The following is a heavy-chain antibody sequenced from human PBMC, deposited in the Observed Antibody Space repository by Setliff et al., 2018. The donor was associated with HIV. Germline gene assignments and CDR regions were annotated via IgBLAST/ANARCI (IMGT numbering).Heavy chain of an antibody. CDR1: GYSISSGYY. Sequence: SETLSLTCAVSGYSISSGYYWGWIRQPPGKGLEWIGSIYHSGSTYYNPSLKSRVTISVGTSKNQFSLKLSSVTAADTAVYYCGRCMSVAVPEYWGQGTLVTVSS. V-gene: IGHV4-38-2*01. D-gene: IGHD2-21*01. J-gene: IGHJ4*02. CDR3: GRCMSVAVPEY. CDR2: IYHSGST.